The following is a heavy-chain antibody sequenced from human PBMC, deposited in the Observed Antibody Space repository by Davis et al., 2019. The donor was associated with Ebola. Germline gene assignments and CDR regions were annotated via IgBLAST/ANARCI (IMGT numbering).Heavy chain of an antibody. CDR1: GFTFSSYA. CDR2: ISGNGYSR. D-gene: IGHD6-13*01. J-gene: IGHJ2*01. V-gene: IGHV3-23*01. CDR3: AKVPYSSSWHYWYFDL. Sequence: GESLKISCAASGFTFSSYAMSWVRQAPGKGLEWVSVISGNGYSRHYADSVKGRFTISRDNSKNTLYLHMNSLRVEDTAAYYCAKVPYSSSWHYWYFDLWGRGTLLTVSS.